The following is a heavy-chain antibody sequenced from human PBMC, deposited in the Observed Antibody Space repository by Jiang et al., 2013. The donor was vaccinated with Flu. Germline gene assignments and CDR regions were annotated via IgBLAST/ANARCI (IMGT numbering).Heavy chain of an antibody. V-gene: IGHV4-38-2*02. Sequence: GPGLVKPSETLSLTCAVSGYSISSGYYWGWIRQPPGKGLEWIGSIYHSGSTYYNPSLKSRVTISVDTSKNQFSLKLSSVTAADTAVYYCAREAPYYHGFYDSSGYDGIDAFDIWGQGTMVTVSS. CDR3: AREAPYYHGFYDSSGYDGIDAFDI. CDR1: GYSISSGYY. CDR2: IYHSGST. D-gene: IGHD3-22*01. J-gene: IGHJ3*02.